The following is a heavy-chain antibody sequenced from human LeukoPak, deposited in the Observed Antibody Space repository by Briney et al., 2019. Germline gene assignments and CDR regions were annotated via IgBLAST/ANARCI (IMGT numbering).Heavy chain of an antibody. D-gene: IGHD3-22*01. CDR2: ISSSGSTI. CDR3: ARPNYYDSSGYPNVFDY. CDR1: GFTFSSYE. Sequence: GALRLSCAASGFTFSSYEMNWVRQAPGKGLEWVSYISSSGSTIYYADSVKGRFTISRDNAKNSLYLQMNSLRAEDTAVYYCARPNYYDSSGYPNVFDYWGQGTLVTVSS. V-gene: IGHV3-48*03. J-gene: IGHJ4*02.